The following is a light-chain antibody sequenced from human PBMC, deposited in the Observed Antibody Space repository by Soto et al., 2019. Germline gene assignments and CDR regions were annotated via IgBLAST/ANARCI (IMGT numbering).Light chain of an antibody. CDR1: SSDVGGYNY. CDR2: DVS. V-gene: IGLV2-14*01. J-gene: IGLJ1*01. CDR3: SSYTSSSTPYV. Sequence: QSVLTQPASVSGSPGQSLTISCTGTSSDVGGYNYVSWYQQHPGKAPKLMIYDVSNRPSGVSNRFSGSKSGNTASLTISGLQAEDEADYYCSSYTSSSTPYVFGTGTRSPS.